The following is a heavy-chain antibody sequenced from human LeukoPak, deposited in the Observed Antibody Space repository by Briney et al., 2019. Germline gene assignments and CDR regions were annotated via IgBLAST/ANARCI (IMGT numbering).Heavy chain of an antibody. V-gene: IGHV3-48*04. CDR3: ASTVWFGELSFDY. CDR2: ISSSGSTI. Sequence: GGSLRLSCAASGFTFSSYAMSWVRQAPGKGLEWVSYISSSGSTIYYADSVKGRFTISRDNTKNSLYLQMNSLRAEDTAVYYCASTVWFGELSFDYWGQGTLVTVSS. D-gene: IGHD3-10*01. J-gene: IGHJ4*02. CDR1: GFTFSSYA.